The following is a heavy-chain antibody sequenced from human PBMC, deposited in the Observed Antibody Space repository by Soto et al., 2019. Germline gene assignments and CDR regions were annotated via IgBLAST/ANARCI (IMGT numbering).Heavy chain of an antibody. Sequence: QVQLVQSGAEVKKPGSSVKVSCKASGGTFSSYTISWVRQAPGQGLEWMGRIIPILGIANYAQKFQGRVTVNADKPTSTAYMELSSLRSEDTALYYCARGQYYDILTGYPPDVYYGMDVWGQGTTVTVSS. CDR3: ARGQYYDILTGYPPDVYYGMDV. J-gene: IGHJ6*02. D-gene: IGHD3-9*01. CDR1: GGTFSSYT. V-gene: IGHV1-69*02. CDR2: IIPILGIA.